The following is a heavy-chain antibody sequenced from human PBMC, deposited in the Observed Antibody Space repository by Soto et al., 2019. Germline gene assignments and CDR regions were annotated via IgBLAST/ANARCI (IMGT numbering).Heavy chain of an antibody. Sequence: KESGPTLVKPTQTLTLTCTFSGFSLSTSGVGVGWIRQPPGKALEWLALIYWNDDKRYSPSLKSRLTITKDTSKNQVVLTMTNMDPVDTATYYCAHSDRLWFGELFSWFDPWGQGTLVTVSS. J-gene: IGHJ5*02. CDR2: IYWNDDK. CDR3: AHSDRLWFGELFSWFDP. CDR1: GFSLSTSGVG. V-gene: IGHV2-5*01. D-gene: IGHD3-10*01.